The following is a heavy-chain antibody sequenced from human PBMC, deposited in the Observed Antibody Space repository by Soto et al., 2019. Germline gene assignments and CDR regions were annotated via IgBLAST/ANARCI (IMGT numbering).Heavy chain of an antibody. V-gene: IGHV3-72*01. Sequence: EVQLVESGGGLVQPGGSLRLSCAASGFTFSDHYMDWVRQAPGKGLEWVGRSRNKPNSYFTEYAASVKGRFTISRDDSNNSLYLQMNSLKTEDTAVYYCVRAGRSYGDWYFNFWGQGTLLTVSS. CDR1: GFTFSDHY. D-gene: IGHD2-15*01. CDR3: VRAGRSYGDWYFNF. CDR2: SRNKPNSYFT. J-gene: IGHJ4*02.